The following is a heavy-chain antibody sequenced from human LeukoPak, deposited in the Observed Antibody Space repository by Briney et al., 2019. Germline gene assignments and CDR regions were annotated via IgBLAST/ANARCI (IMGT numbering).Heavy chain of an antibody. CDR3: ARGEHYDSSGSSY. V-gene: IGHV1-69*05. Sequence: SVKVSCKASGGTFSSYAISWVRQAPGRGLEWMGRIIPIFGTANYAQKFQGRVTITTDESTSTAYMELSSLRSEDTAVYYCARGEHYDSSGSSYWGQGTLVTVSS. D-gene: IGHD3-22*01. J-gene: IGHJ4*02. CDR1: GGTFSSYA. CDR2: IIPIFGTA.